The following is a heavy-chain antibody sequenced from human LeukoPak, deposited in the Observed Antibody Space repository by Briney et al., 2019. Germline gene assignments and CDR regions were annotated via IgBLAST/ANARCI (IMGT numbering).Heavy chain of an antibody. CDR2: ISGSGFNT. Sequence: GGTLRLSCVVSGFTFNNYGMSWVRQAPGKGLEWVSAISGSGFNTYYADSVKGRFTISRDNSQNTLYLQMNSLRAEDTAVYYCAKELIMRFDFWGQGTLVTVSS. CDR1: GFTFNNYG. CDR3: AKELIMRFDF. D-gene: IGHD3-16*01. V-gene: IGHV3-23*01. J-gene: IGHJ4*02.